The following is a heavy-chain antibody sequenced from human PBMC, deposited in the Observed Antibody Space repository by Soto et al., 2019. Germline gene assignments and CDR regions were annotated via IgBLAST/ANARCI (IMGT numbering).Heavy chain of an antibody. Sequence: PGGSLRLSCAASGFTFSSYAMSWVRQAPGKGLEWVSAISGSGGSTYSADSVKGRFTISRDNSKNTLYLQMTSMRADDRAVPYCAQEGVSPYCSSISCYFGYCGQGYLVTVSS. J-gene: IGHJ4*02. CDR3: AQEGVSPYCSSISCYFGY. V-gene: IGHV3-23*01. CDR1: GFTFSSYA. D-gene: IGHD2-2*01. CDR2: ISGSGGST.